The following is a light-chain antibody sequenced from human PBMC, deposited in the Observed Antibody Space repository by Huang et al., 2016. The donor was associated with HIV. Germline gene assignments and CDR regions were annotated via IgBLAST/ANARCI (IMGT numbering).Light chain of an antibody. CDR3: QQSYSALGLT. CDR2: VAS. CDR1: QRIGTY. J-gene: IGKJ4*01. Sequence: DIQMTQSPSSLSASVGDRVTIACRASQRIGTYLNWYQQKPGKAPRRLIHVASSLQSGVPSRCSGSGSGTDFTLTISSLQPEDFATYYCQQSYSALGLTFGGGTKVEIK. V-gene: IGKV1-39*01.